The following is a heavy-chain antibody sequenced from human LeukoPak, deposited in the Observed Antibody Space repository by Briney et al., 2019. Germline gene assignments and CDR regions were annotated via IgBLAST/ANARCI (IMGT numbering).Heavy chain of an antibody. Sequence: SGGSLRLXCAASGFTFSSYSMNWVRLAPGKGLEWVSSISSSSSYIYYADSVKGRFTISRDNAKNSLYLQMNSLRAEDTAVYYCATGPNGDYFDYWGQGTLVTVSS. V-gene: IGHV3-21*01. J-gene: IGHJ4*02. CDR1: GFTFSSYS. D-gene: IGHD4-17*01. CDR2: ISSSSSYI. CDR3: ATGPNGDYFDY.